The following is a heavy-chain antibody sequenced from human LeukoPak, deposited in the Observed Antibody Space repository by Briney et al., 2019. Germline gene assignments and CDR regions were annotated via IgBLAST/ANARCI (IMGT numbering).Heavy chain of an antibody. Sequence: PSETPSLTCTVSGGSISSSSYYWGWIRQPPGKGLEWIGSIYYSGSTYYNPSLKSRVTISVDTSKNQFSLKLSSVTAADTAVYYCARDEMTTVTTDYWGQGTLVTVSS. CDR2: IYYSGST. CDR3: ARDEMTTVTTDY. J-gene: IGHJ4*02. D-gene: IGHD4-17*01. V-gene: IGHV4-39*01. CDR1: GGSISSSSYY.